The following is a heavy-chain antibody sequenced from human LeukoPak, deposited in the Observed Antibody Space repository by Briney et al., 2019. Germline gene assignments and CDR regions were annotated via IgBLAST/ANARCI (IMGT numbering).Heavy chain of an antibody. D-gene: IGHD1-1*01. Sequence: PGGSLRLSCAASGFTFSSYVIHWVRQAPGKGLEWVAVISYDGSNKYYADSVKGRFTISRDNSKNTVYLQMNSLRAEGTAVYYCARAANWNDGGFDYWGQGTLVTVSS. V-gene: IGHV3-30*04. CDR1: GFTFSSYV. CDR2: ISYDGSNK. CDR3: ARAANWNDGGFDY. J-gene: IGHJ4*02.